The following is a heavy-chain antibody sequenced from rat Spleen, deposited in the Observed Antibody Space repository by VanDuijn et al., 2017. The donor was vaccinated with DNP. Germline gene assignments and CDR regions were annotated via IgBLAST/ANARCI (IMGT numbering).Heavy chain of an antibody. J-gene: IGHJ3*01. CDR3: AMNWAPFAY. CDR1: GFTFSTAW. CDR2: IKLKSDNYAT. V-gene: IGHV6-6*01. D-gene: IGHD5-1*01. Sequence: EVQVLESGGGLVQPGNSLRLSCVTSGFTFSTAWMYWYRQFPEKRLEWVAQIKLKSDNYATDYSESVKGRFIISRDDSKSSMYLQMNNLKEEDTAIYYCAMNWAPFAYWGQGTLVTVSS.